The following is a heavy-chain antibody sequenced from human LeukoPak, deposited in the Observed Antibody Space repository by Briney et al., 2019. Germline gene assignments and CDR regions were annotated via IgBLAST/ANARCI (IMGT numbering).Heavy chain of an antibody. V-gene: IGHV3-23*01. CDR3: AKGQCIAARVFCVFDI. CDR2: ISGSGGST. D-gene: IGHD6-6*01. J-gene: IGHJ3*02. CDR1: GFTFSSYA. Sequence: GGSLRLSCAASGFTFSSYAMSWVRQAPGKGLEWVSAISGSGGSTYYADSVKGRFTISGDNSKNTLYLQMNSLRAEDTAVYYCAKGQCIAARVFCVFDIWAQGTMVTVSS.